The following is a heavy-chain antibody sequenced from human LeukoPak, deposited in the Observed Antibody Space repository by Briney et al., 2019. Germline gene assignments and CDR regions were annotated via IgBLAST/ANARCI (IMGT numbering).Heavy chain of an antibody. D-gene: IGHD3-10*01. CDR2: IYYSGST. Sequence: PSQTLSLTCTVSGGSISSGGYYWSWIRQHPGKGLEWIGYIYYSGSTYYSPSLKSRVTISVDTSKNQFSLKLSSVTAADTAVYYCARGSDGSGSYNWFDPWGQGTLVTVSS. V-gene: IGHV4-31*03. CDR3: ARGSDGSGSYNWFDP. CDR1: GGSISSGGYY. J-gene: IGHJ5*02.